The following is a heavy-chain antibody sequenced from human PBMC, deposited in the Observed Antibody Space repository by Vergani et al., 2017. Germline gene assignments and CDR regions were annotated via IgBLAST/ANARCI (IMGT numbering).Heavy chain of an antibody. D-gene: IGHD3-22*01. V-gene: IGHV5-51*01. CDR3: ARHYDDSSGYSIGGYYYMDV. Sequence: EVQLVQSGAEVKKPGESLKISCKGSGYSFTSYWIGWVRQMPGKGLEWMGIIYPGDSDTRYSPSFQGQVTISADKSISTAYLQWSSLKASDTAMYYCARHYDDSSGYSIGGYYYMDVWGKGTTVTVSS. CDR2: IYPGDSDT. CDR1: GYSFTSYW. J-gene: IGHJ6*03.